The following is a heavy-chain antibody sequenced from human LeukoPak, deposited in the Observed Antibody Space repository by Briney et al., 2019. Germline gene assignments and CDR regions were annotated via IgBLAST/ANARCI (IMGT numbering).Heavy chain of an antibody. CDR2: IYTRGST. V-gene: IGHV4-4*07. J-gene: IGHJ6*01. CDR1: GGSLSIYY. D-gene: IGHD6-19*01. CDR3: ARSRSVAGRRGYYYYGMDV. Sequence: SSETLSLTRTLSGGSLSIYYSRWIRHPARKGLECIGRIYTRGSTNYNLSLKTRVTMSVDTSKNQFSLKLSSVTAGDGAVYYCARSRSVAGRRGYYYYGMDVWGQGTTVTVSS.